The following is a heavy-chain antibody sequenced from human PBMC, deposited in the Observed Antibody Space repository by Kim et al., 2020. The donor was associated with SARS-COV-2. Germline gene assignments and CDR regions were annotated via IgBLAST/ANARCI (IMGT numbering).Heavy chain of an antibody. Sequence: TYYADSVKGRFTISRDNSKNTLYLQMNSLRAEDTAVYYCARGRLGAGDDYWGQGTLVTVSS. D-gene: IGHD7-27*01. CDR2: T. CDR3: ARGRLGAGDDY. J-gene: IGHJ4*02. V-gene: IGHV3-53*01.